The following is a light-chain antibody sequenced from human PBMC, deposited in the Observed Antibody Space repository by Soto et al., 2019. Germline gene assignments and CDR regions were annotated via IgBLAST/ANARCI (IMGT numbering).Light chain of an antibody. Sequence: QSALTQPASVSGSPGQSITLSCTGTSSDVGAYDYVSWYQQPPGKAPKLMIYEVTNRPSGVSSRFSGSKSGNTASLTISGLQAEDEADYYCSSYTGGSTLFVFGAGTKGTVL. V-gene: IGLV2-14*01. J-gene: IGLJ1*01. CDR2: EVT. CDR3: SSYTGGSTLFV. CDR1: SSDVGAYDY.